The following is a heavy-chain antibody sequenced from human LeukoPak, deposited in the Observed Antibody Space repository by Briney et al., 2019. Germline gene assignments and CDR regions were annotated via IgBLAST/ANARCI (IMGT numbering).Heavy chain of an antibody. CDR1: GFTFSSYS. D-gene: IGHD1-20*01. CDR3: ARDHSGYNWNDLIYYYYMDV. J-gene: IGHJ6*03. Sequence: GGSLRLSCAASGFTFSSYSMNWVRQAPGKGLEWVSYISSSGSTIYYADSVKGRFTISRDNAKNSLYLQMNSLRAEDTAVYYCARDHSGYNWNDLIYYYYMDVWGKGTTVTISS. V-gene: IGHV3-48*04. CDR2: ISSSGSTI.